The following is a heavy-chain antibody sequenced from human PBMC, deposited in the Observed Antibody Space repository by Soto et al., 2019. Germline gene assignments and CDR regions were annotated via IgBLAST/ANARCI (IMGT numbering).Heavy chain of an antibody. CDR2: IIPIFGTA. J-gene: IGHJ6*02. CDR1: GGTFSSYA. V-gene: IGHV1-69*13. D-gene: IGHD5-12*01. Sequence: VASVKVSCKASGGTFSSYAISWVRQAPGQGLEWMGGIIPIFGTANYAQKFQGRVTITADESTSTAYMELSSLRSEDTAVYYCARAEMATRADYYYGMDVWGQGTTVTVSS. CDR3: ARAEMATRADYYYGMDV.